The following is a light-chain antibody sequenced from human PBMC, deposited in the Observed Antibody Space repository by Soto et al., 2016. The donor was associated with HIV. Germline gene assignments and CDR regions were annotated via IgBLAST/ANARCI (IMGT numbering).Light chain of an antibody. CDR2: AAS. CDR1: QSISSY. J-gene: IGKJ4*01. V-gene: IGKV1-39*01. Sequence: DIQMTQSPSSLSASVGDRVTITCRASQSISSYLNWYQQKPGKAPKFLIYAASSLQSGVPSRFSGSGSGTDFTLTISSLQPEDFATYYCQQSYSTPLTFGGGPRWRSN. CDR3: QQSYSTPLT.